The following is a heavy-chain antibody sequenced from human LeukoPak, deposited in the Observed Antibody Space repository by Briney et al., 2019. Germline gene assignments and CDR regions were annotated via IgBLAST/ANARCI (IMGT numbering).Heavy chain of an antibody. CDR1: GYTLTELS. D-gene: IGHD6-13*01. CDR3: ATRTFRIAAAVYYYYGMDV. Sequence: GASMKVSCKVSGYTLTELSMHWVRQAPGKGLEWMGGFDPEDGETIYAQKFQGRVTMTEDTSTDTAYMELSSLRSEDTAVYYCATRTFRIAAAVYYYYGMDVWGQGTTVTVSS. CDR2: FDPEDGET. V-gene: IGHV1-24*01. J-gene: IGHJ6*02.